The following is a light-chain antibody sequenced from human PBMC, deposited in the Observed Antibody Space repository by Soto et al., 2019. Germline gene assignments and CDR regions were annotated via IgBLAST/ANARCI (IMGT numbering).Light chain of an antibody. CDR1: QSVSSSY. CDR3: QQYGSSPQP. J-gene: IGKJ5*01. V-gene: IGKV3-20*01. CDR2: GAS. Sequence: IVLTQSPGTLSLSPGERATLSCRASQSVSSSYLAWYQQKPGQAPRLLIYGASSRATGIPDRFSGSGSATDFTPTISRLEPQDFSVYYCQQYGSSPQPFGQGTRLQIK.